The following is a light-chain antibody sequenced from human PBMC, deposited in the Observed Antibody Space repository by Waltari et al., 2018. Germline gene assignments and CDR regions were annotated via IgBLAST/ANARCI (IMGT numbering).Light chain of an antibody. CDR2: EAN. CDR1: SSDIASYNL. V-gene: IGLV2-23*01. J-gene: IGLJ1*01. CDR3: YAYAGTRGV. Sequence: QSALTQPASVSGSPGQSITISCTGTSSDIASYNLVSWYQQHPGKAPKLIIYEANKRPSGVSSRFSGSNAGNTASLTISGPQAEDEANYYCYAYAGTRGVFGTGTKVTVL.